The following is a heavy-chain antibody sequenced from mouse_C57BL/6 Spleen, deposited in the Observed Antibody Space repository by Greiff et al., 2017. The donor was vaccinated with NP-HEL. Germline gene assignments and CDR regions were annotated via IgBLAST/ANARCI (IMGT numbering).Heavy chain of an antibody. CDR2: IDPSDSYT. D-gene: IGHD2-2*01. Sequence: QVQLQQPGAELVMPGASVKLSCKASGYTFTSYWMHWVKQRPGQGLEWIGEIDPSDSYTNYNQKFKGKSTLTVDKSSSTAYMQLSSLTSEDSAVYYWASSTMVTTGFAYWGQGTLVTVSA. CDR1: GYTFTSYW. CDR3: ASSTMVTTGFAY. J-gene: IGHJ3*01. V-gene: IGHV1-69*01.